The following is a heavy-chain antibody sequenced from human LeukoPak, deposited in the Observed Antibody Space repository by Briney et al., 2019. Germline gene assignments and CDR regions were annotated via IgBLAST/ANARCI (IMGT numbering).Heavy chain of an antibody. CDR1: GGSISSYY. Sequence: PSGTLSLTCTVSGGSISSYYWSWIRQPPGKGLEWIGYIYYSGSTNYNPSLKSRVTISVDTSKNQFSLKLSSVTAADTAVYYCARGDTAMADAFDIWGQGTMVTVSS. D-gene: IGHD5-18*01. CDR2: IYYSGST. CDR3: ARGDTAMADAFDI. V-gene: IGHV4-59*08. J-gene: IGHJ3*02.